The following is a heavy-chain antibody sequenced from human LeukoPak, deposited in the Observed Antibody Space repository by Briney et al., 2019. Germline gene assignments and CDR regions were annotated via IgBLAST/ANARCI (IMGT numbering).Heavy chain of an antibody. CDR2: ISYDGSNK. D-gene: IGHD3-22*01. CDR1: GFTFSSYG. Sequence: GGSLRLSCAASGFTFSSYGMHWVRQAPGKGLEWVAVISYDGSNKYYADSVKGRFTISRDNSKNTLYLQMNSLRAEDTAVYYCAKDRSSGYYFNFDYWGQGTLVTVSS. CDR3: AKDRSSGYYFNFDY. V-gene: IGHV3-30*18. J-gene: IGHJ4*02.